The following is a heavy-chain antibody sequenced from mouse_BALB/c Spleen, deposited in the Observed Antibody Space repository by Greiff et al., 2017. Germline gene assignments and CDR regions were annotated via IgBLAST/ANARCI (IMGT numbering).Heavy chain of an antibody. CDR3: ARQRIYYDYDGDAMDY. CDR2: INSNGGST. D-gene: IGHD2-4*01. J-gene: IGHJ4*01. V-gene: IGHV5-6-2*01. Sequence: EVMLVESGGGLVKLGGSLKLSCAASGFTFSSYYMSWVRQTPEKRLELVAAINSNGGSTYYPDTVKGRFTISRDNAKNTLYLQMSSLKSEDTALYYCARQRIYYDYDGDAMDYWGQGTSVTVSS. CDR1: GFTFSSYY.